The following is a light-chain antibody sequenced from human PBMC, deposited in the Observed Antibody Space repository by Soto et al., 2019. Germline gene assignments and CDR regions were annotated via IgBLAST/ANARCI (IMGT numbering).Light chain of an antibody. CDR2: DAF. CDR3: QQLNSYPPWT. J-gene: IGKJ1*01. V-gene: IGKV1-5*01. Sequence: DIQMAQSPSSLSASVGDRVTITCRASQSISSGLAWYQQKPGKAPKLLIFDAFSLESGVPSRFSGSRSGTEFTLTISSLQPEDFATYYCQQLNSYPPWTFGQGTKVDI. CDR1: QSISSG.